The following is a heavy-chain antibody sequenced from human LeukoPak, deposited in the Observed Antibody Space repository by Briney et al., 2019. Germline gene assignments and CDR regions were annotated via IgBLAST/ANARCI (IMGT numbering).Heavy chain of an antibody. J-gene: IGHJ4*02. Sequence: PGGSLRLSCAASGFTFSNAWMSWVRKAPGKGLEWVGRIKRKTDGGTTDYAAPVKGRFTISRDDSKDTLYLQMNSLNIEDTAVYYCTITVATSIDYWGQGTLVTVSS. D-gene: IGHD5-12*01. CDR2: IKRKTDGGTT. V-gene: IGHV3-15*01. CDR3: TITVATSIDY. CDR1: GFTFSNAW.